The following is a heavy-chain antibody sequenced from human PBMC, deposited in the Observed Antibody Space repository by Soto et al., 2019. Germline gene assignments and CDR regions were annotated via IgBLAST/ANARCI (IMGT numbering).Heavy chain of an antibody. V-gene: IGHV4-39*01. J-gene: IGHJ6*02. D-gene: IGHD4-17*01. Sequence: QLQLQESGPGLVKPSETLSLTCTVSGGYISSSSYYWGWIRQPPGKGLEWIGSIYYSGSTYYNPSLKSRFTISVDTSKHQCSLALGSGTAADTAVYNCARLHDYGYYGGRYYGMDVWGQGTTVTVSS. CDR1: GGYISSSSYY. CDR3: ARLHDYGYYGGRYYGMDV. CDR2: IYYSGST.